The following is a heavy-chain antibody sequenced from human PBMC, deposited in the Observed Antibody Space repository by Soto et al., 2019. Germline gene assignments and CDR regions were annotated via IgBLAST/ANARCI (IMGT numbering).Heavy chain of an antibody. D-gene: IGHD3-3*01. J-gene: IGHJ4*02. CDR3: AHRVLRTVFGLVTTTAIYFDF. CDR2: IYWDVDK. CDR1: GFSLTTSGVG. Sequence: QITLKESGPTVVKPTETLTLTCTFSGFSLTTSGVGVGWVRQSPGKAPEWLALIYWDVDKRYSTSLKSRLTITKDTSKNQVVLTRANVDPADTATYYCAHRVLRTVFGLVTTTAIYFDFWGQGTPVVVSS. V-gene: IGHV2-5*02.